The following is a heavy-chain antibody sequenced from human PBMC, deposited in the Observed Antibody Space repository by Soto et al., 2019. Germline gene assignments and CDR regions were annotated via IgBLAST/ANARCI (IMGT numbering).Heavy chain of an antibody. CDR3: AKRRGAGGHFDY. V-gene: IGHV3-23*01. CDR1: GFTFSSYA. CDR2: VSIGGST. J-gene: IGHJ4*02. D-gene: IGHD2-15*01. Sequence: DVQLLESGGGLVQPEGSLRLSCAASGFTFSSYAMGWVRQGPGKGLEWVAVVSIGGSTHYADSVRGRFTTSRDNSKNTLSLQMNSLTAEDTAVYFCAKRRGAGGHFDYWGQGALVTVSS.